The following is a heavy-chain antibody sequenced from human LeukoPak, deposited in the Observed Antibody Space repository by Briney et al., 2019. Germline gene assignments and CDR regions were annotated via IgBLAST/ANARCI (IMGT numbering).Heavy chain of an antibody. J-gene: IGHJ4*02. CDR1: GFTFSSYA. D-gene: IGHD3-3*01. Sequence: GGSLRPSCAASGFTFSSYAMSWVRQAPGKGLEWVSAISGSGGSTYYADSVKGRFTISRDNSKNTLYLQMNSLRAEDTAVYYCAKEYYDFWSGYYSGSYYFDYWGQGTLVTVSS. CDR2: ISGSGGST. CDR3: AKEYYDFWSGYYSGSYYFDY. V-gene: IGHV3-23*01.